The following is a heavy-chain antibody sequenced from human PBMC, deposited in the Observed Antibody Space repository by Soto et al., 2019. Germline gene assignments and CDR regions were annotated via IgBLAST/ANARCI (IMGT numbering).Heavy chain of an antibody. D-gene: IGHD3-16*01. CDR3: ARHGGYYFDY. CDR2: IGHSGST. CDR1: GGSFSGYY. Sequence: QVQLQQWGAGLLKPSETLSVTCSVYGGSFSGYYWSWIRQPPGKGLEWVGEIGHSGSTIYNPSLESRVTISEDSSNNQFSIKLNSVTAADQAVYYCARHGGYYFDYWGQVAPVTVSS. J-gene: IGHJ4*02. V-gene: IGHV4-34*01.